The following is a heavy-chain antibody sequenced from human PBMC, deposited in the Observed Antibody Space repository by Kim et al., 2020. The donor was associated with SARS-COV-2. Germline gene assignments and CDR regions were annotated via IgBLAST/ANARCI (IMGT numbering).Heavy chain of an antibody. D-gene: IGHD3-9*01. J-gene: IGHJ4*02. Sequence: GGSLRLSCAASGFTFSSYGMHWVRQAPGKGLEWVAVIWYDGSNKYYADSVKGRFAISRDNSKNTLYLQMNSLRAEDTAVYYCARDSIYYDILTGSIGYWGQGTLVTVSS. CDR1: GFTFSSYG. CDR3: ARDSIYYDILTGSIGY. CDR2: IWYDGSNK. V-gene: IGHV3-33*01.